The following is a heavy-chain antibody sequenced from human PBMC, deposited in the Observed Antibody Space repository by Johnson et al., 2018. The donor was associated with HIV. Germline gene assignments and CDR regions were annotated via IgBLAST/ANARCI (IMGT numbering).Heavy chain of an antibody. CDR3: AKDQWSSSWTNDAFDF. D-gene: IGHD6-13*01. V-gene: IGHV3-23*04. J-gene: IGHJ3*01. CDR1: GFTFSSSA. Sequence: AQLVESGGGLVQPGGSLRFTCAASGFTFSSSAMKWVRQAPGKGLEWVSVISGGGGATNSADPVKGRFTVSRDNSKNTLYLQMNSLRAEDTAVYYCAKDQWSSSWTNDAFDFWGQGTMVTVSS. CDR2: ISGGGGAT.